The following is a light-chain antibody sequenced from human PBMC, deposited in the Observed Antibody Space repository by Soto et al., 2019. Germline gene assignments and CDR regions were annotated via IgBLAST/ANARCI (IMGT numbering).Light chain of an antibody. V-gene: IGKV3-11*01. CDR2: DAS. CDR3: QQRSSSPRT. CDR1: QSVSSN. J-gene: IGKJ1*01. Sequence: EIVLTQSPATLSLSPGERATLSCRASQSVSSNLAWYQQKPGQVPRLVLYDASNRATGIPGRFTGSGSGTDFTLTISSLEPEDFVVYYCQQRSSSPRTFGQGTKVEIK.